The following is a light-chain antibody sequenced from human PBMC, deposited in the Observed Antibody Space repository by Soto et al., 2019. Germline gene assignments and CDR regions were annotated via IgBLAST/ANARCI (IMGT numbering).Light chain of an antibody. CDR2: DVN. J-gene: IGLJ1*01. Sequence: QSALTQPASVSGSPGQSITISCTGTSSDIGAYNYVSWYQQHPGKAPKLLIYDVNYRPSGVSNRLSGSKSGNTASLTISGLQADDEADYYCSSYAISSAYVFGTGTKLTVL. V-gene: IGLV2-14*01. CDR1: SSDIGAYNY. CDR3: SSYAISSAYV.